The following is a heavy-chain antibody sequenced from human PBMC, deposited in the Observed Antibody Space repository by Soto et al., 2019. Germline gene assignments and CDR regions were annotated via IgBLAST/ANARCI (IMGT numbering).Heavy chain of an antibody. CDR1: GGSFSSGGYS. J-gene: IGHJ5*02. V-gene: IGHV4-30-2*01. CDR2: IYHSVST. Sequence: QLQLQESGSGLVRPSQTLSLTCTVSGGSFSSGGYSWSWIRQPPGKGLEWIGYIYHSVSTHYNPSLKSRFTISGDRHKNQFSLTLSSVTSADTAVYYCARVPYPWGQGTLVTVSS. CDR3: ARVPYP.